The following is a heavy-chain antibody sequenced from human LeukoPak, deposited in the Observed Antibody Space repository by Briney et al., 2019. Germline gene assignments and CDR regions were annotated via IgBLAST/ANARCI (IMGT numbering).Heavy chain of an antibody. Sequence: SETLSLTCTVSGGSISSDTSHWGWIRQPPGKGLEWIGSIHYTGRTYYNPSLESRVTISVDTSKNQFSLKLSSVTAADTAVYYCARRGSWYGGLDYWGQGTLVTVSS. CDR1: GGSISSDTSH. CDR2: IHYTGRT. V-gene: IGHV4-39*01. CDR3: ARRGSWYGGLDY. J-gene: IGHJ4*02. D-gene: IGHD6-13*01.